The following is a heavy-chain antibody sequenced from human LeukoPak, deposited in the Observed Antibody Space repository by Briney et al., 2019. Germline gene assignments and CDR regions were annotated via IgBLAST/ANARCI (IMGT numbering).Heavy chain of an antibody. D-gene: IGHD3-10*01. CDR3: ARHPELYFFDY. J-gene: IGHJ4*02. V-gene: IGHV4-59*08. CDR2: NDYSGST. Sequence: PSETLSLTCIVSGGSISTYYWSWIRQPPGKGLEWIGYNDYSGSTNYNPSLKSRVTISADTSKNQVSLTLSSVTAADTAVYYCARHPELYFFDYWGQGTLVTVSS. CDR1: GGSISTYY.